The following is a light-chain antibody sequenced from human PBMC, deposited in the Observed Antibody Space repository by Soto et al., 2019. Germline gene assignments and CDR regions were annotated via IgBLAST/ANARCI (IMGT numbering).Light chain of an antibody. CDR3: QKYSSVPV. CDR2: AAS. CDR1: QDIRNF. V-gene: IGKV1-27*01. J-gene: IGKJ3*01. Sequence: DIQMTQSPTSLSASVGDRVTITCRASQDIRNFVAWYQQKPGKAPKLLIYAASTLQSGVPSRFSGSGSGTDSTLTINSVQPEDVATYSCQKYSSVPVFGPGTKVEIK.